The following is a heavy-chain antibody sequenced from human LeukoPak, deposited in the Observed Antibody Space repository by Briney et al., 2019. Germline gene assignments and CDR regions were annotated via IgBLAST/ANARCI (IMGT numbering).Heavy chain of an antibody. CDR2: ISGSGGSA. CDR3: AKLGTWLQYPFDF. Sequence: PGGSLRLSCEASRFTFSSYAMGWVRQAPGKGLEWVSVISGSGGSAYYADSVKGRFTISRDNSKNTLYLQMNSLRAKDTAVYYCAKLGTWLQYPFDFWGQGTLVTVSS. V-gene: IGHV3-23*01. D-gene: IGHD5-24*01. CDR1: RFTFSSYA. J-gene: IGHJ4*02.